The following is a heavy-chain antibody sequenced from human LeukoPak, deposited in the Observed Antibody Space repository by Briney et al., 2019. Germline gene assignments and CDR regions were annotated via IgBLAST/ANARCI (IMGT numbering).Heavy chain of an antibody. CDR1: GGSFSGYY. V-gene: IGHV4-34*01. CDR3: ARGILWFGVYYYMDV. CDR2: INHSGST. J-gene: IGHJ6*03. Sequence: SETLSLTCAVYGGSFSGYYWSWIRQPPGKGLEWIGEINHSGSTNYNPSLKSRVTISVDTSKNQFSLKLSSVTAADTAVYYCARGILWFGVYYYMDVWGKGTTVTVSS. D-gene: IGHD3-10*01.